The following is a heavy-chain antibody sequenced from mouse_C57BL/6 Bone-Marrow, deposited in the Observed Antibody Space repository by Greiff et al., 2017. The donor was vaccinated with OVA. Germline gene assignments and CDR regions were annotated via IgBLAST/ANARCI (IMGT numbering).Heavy chain of an antibody. V-gene: IGHV10-1*01. Sequence: DVKLVESGGGLVQPKGSLKLSCAASGFSFNTYAMNWVRQAPGKGLEWVARIRSKSNNYATYYADSVKDRFTISRDDSESMLYLQMNNLKTEDTAMYYCVRHRGHWYFDVWGTGTTVTVSS. CDR1: GFSFNTYA. J-gene: IGHJ1*03. CDR3: VRHRGHWYFDV. CDR2: IRSKSNNYAT. D-gene: IGHD3-1*01.